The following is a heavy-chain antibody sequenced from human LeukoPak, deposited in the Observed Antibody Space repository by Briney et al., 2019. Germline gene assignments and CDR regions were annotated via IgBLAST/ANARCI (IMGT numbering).Heavy chain of an antibody. CDR3: ARDKFDLMVGPYSGYLRGVDY. CDR1: GYSFTDYY. J-gene: IGHJ4*02. D-gene: IGHD5-12*01. Sequence: ASMKVSCKASGYSFTDYYINWVRQAPGQGLEWMGWISAYNGNTNYAQKLQGRVTMTTDTSTSTAYMELRSLRSDDTAVYYCARDKFDLMVGPYSGYLRGVDYWGQGTLVTVSS. V-gene: IGHV1-18*04. CDR2: ISAYNGNT.